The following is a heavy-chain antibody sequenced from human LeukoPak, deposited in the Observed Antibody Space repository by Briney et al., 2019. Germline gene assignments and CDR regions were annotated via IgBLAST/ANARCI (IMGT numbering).Heavy chain of an antibody. V-gene: IGHV4-28*01. CDR2: NYYSGST. CDR3: ARNVDTVMVGGGWFDP. CDR1: GYSISSSNW. J-gene: IGHJ5*02. D-gene: IGHD5-18*01. Sequence: SDTLSLTRAVSGYSISSSNWWGWIRQPPGKGLEWIGYNYYSGSTYYNPSLKSRVTMSVDTSKNQFSLKLSSVTAVDTAVYYCARNVDTVMVGGGWFDPWGQGTLVTVSS.